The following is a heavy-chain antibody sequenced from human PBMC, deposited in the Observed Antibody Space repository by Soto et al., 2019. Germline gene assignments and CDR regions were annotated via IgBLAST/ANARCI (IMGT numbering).Heavy chain of an antibody. J-gene: IGHJ6*02. D-gene: IGHD3-22*01. V-gene: IGHV4-39*01. Sequence: SETLSLTCTVSGGSVSSGSYYWSWIRQPPGKGLEWIGSIYYSGSTYYNPSLKSRVTISVDTSKNQFSLKLSSVTAADTAVYYCAGIMIVVVITPYYYGMDVWGQGTTVTVSS. CDR3: AGIMIVVVITPYYYGMDV. CDR1: GGSVSSGSYY. CDR2: IYYSGST.